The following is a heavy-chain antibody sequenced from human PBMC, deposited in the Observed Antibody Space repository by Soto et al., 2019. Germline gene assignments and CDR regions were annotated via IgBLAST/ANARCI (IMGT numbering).Heavy chain of an antibody. CDR3: ARVDSGSYYFDY. CDR2: ISSSSSYI. Sequence: EVQLVESGGGLVKPGGSLRLSCAASGFTFSSYSMNWVRQAPGKGLEWVSSISSSSSYIYYADSVKGRFTISRDNAKNSLYLQMNSLRAEDTAVYYCARVDSGSYYFDYWGQGTLVTVSS. D-gene: IGHD1-26*01. CDR1: GFTFSSYS. V-gene: IGHV3-21*01. J-gene: IGHJ4*02.